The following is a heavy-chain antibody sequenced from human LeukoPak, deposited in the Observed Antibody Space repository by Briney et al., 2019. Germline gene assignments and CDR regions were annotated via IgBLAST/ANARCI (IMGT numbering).Heavy chain of an antibody. V-gene: IGHV1-46*01. Sequence: GASVKVSCKASGYTFTSYYMHWVRQAPGQGLEWMGIINPSGGSTSYAQKFQGRVTMTRDTSTSTVYMELSSLRSEDTAVYYCARVGGSGYYRYYFDYWGQGTLVTVSS. J-gene: IGHJ4*02. CDR3: ARVGGSGYYRYYFDY. D-gene: IGHD3-22*01. CDR2: INPSGGST. CDR1: GYTFTSYY.